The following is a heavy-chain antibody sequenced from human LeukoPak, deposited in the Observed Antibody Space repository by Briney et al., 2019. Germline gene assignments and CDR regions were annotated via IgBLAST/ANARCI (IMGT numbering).Heavy chain of an antibody. CDR3: ARGGGSDV. D-gene: IGHD2-15*01. CDR2: INHNGNVN. Sequence: GGSLRLSCAASGFTFSSYWMNWARQAPGKGLEWVASINHNGNVNYYVDSVKGRFTIPRDNAKNSLYLQMSNLRAEDTAVYFCARGGGSDVWGQGATVTVSS. V-gene: IGHV3-7*03. CDR1: GFTFSSYW. J-gene: IGHJ6*02.